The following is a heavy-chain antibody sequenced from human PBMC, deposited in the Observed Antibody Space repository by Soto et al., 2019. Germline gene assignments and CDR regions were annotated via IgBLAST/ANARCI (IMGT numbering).Heavy chain of an antibody. CDR1: GYTFTSYG. CDR2: ISAYNGNT. V-gene: IGHV1-18*04. CDR3: ARDAYYYDSSGSFDY. D-gene: IGHD3-22*01. J-gene: IGHJ4*02. Sequence: ASVKVSCKASGYTFTSYGISWVRQAPGQGLEWMGWISAYNGNTNYAQKLQGRVTMTTDTSTSTAYMELRSLGSDDTAVYYCARDAYYYDSSGSFDYWGQGTLVTVSS.